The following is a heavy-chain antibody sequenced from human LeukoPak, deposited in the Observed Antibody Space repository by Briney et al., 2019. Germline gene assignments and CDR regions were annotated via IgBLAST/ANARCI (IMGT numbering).Heavy chain of an antibody. Sequence: GGSLRLSCGASGFTFSTHDMHWVRQAPGKGLEWVAFIRYDGSHEYYADSVKGRFTISRDNSKNTLYLQMNSIRSEDTALYYCAKPSGSGVDYWGQGTRVTVSS. CDR3: AKPSGSGVDY. CDR2: IRYDGSHE. D-gene: IGHD1-26*01. CDR1: GFTFSTHD. V-gene: IGHV3-30*02. J-gene: IGHJ4*01.